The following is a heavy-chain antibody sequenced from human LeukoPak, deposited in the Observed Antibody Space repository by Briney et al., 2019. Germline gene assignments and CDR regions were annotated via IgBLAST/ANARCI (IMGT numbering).Heavy chain of an antibody. J-gene: IGHJ4*02. CDR2: INHSGST. D-gene: IGHD3-10*01. CDR1: GGSFSGYY. CDR3: ARKAVRGVHFDY. Sequence: SETLSLTCAVYGGSFSGYYWSWIRQPPGKGLEWIGEINHSGSTNYNPSLKSRVTISVDTSKNQFSLKLSSVTAADTAVYYCARKAVRGVHFDYWGQGTLVTVSS. V-gene: IGHV4-34*01.